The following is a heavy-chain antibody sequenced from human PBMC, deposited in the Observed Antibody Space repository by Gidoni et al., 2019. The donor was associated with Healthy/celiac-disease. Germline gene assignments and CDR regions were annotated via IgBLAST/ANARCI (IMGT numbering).Heavy chain of an antibody. CDR3: AKRGTSCPHFYYYYGMDV. Sequence: EVQLLESGGGLVQPGGSLRLSCAASGFTFCSYAMSWVRQAPGKVLEWASAISGSGGRTYYADSVKGRFTISRDNSKNTLYLQMNSLRAEDTAVYYCAKRGTSCPHFYYYYGMDVWGQGTTVTVSS. CDR2: ISGSGGRT. V-gene: IGHV3-23*01. D-gene: IGHD2-2*01. CDR1: GFTFCSYA. J-gene: IGHJ6*02.